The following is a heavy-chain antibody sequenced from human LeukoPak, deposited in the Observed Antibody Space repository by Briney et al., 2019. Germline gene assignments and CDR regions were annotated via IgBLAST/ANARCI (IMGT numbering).Heavy chain of an antibody. D-gene: IGHD3-3*01. CDR2: ISSSSSTI. V-gene: IGHV3-48*01. J-gene: IGHJ4*02. CDR1: GFTVSSNY. Sequence: GGSLRLSCAASGFTVSSNYMSWVRQAPGKGLEWVSYISSSSSTIYYADSVKGRFTISRDNAKNSLYLQMNSLRAEDTAVYYCAREPGDYDFWSGYSDWGQGTLVTVSS. CDR3: AREPGDYDFWSGYSD.